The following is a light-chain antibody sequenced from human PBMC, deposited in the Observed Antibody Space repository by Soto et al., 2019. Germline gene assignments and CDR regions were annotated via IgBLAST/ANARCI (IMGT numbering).Light chain of an antibody. CDR1: QGLTND. CDR3: QQSYSTPRT. CDR2: TAS. J-gene: IGKJ4*01. Sequence: DIQMTQSPSSLSASVGGRVTITCRASQGLTNDLAWYQQKAGKAPKRLIYTASSLQSGVPSRFSGSGSGTEFTLTISSLQPEDFATYYCQQSYSTPRTFGGGTKVDI. V-gene: IGKV1-17*01.